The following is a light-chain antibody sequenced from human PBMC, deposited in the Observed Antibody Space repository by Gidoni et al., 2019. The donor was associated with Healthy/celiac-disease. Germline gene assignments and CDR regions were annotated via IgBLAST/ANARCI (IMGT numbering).Light chain of an antibody. CDR1: SSDVGGYNY. V-gene: IGLV2-14*01. CDR3: SSYTSSSRWV. Sequence: HSALTQPASVSGSPGQSITISCTGTSSDVGGYNYVSWYQQHPGKAPKLMIYDVSNRPSGVCNRFAGSKSGNTASLTISGLQAEDEADYYCSSYTSSSRWVFGGGTKLTVL. J-gene: IGLJ2*01. CDR2: DVS.